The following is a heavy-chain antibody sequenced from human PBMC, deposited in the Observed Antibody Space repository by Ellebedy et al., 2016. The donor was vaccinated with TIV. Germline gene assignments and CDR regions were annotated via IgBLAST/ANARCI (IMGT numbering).Heavy chain of an antibody. CDR3: ARVSQVWFGELLTRNYYYGMDV. J-gene: IGHJ6*02. CDR1: GYTFTSYD. Sequence: AASVKVSCKASGYTFTSYDINWVRQATGQGLEWMGWMNPNSGNTGYAQKFQGRVTMTRNTSISTAYMELSSLRAEDTAVYYCARVSQVWFGELLTRNYYYGMDVWGQGTTVTVSS. V-gene: IGHV1-8*01. D-gene: IGHD3-10*01. CDR2: MNPNSGNT.